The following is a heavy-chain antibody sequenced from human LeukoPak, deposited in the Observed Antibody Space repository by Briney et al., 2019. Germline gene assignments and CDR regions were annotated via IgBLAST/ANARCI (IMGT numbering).Heavy chain of an antibody. Sequence: PSETLSLTCTVSGGSISSSKYYWGWIRHPPGKGLEWIGNIYYSGSTYYKPSLKTRVTISVDTSKNQFYLKLTSVTAADTAVYYCARHASVDGNWPRPLDYWGQGSLVTVSS. CDR3: ARHASVDGNWPRPLDY. J-gene: IGHJ4*02. CDR2: IYYSGST. CDR1: GGSISSSKYY. V-gene: IGHV4-39*01. D-gene: IGHD6-19*01.